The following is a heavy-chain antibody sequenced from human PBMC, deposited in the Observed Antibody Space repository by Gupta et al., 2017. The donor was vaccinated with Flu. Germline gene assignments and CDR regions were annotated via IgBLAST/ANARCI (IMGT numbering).Heavy chain of an antibody. CDR2: IKNNADSYIV. CDR3: TRGWELLPAFNI. CDR1: GFTFSEHF. Sequence: EVLLVESGVGLVKPGGSLRLSCAASGFTFSEHFMDWVRQAPGKGPEWVGRIKNNADSYIVEYAASVKGRFTISRDASKNFFYLQMNSLKTEDTAVYHCTRGWELLPAFNIWGQGTMVTVSS. V-gene: IGHV3-72*01. D-gene: IGHD1-26*01. J-gene: IGHJ3*02.